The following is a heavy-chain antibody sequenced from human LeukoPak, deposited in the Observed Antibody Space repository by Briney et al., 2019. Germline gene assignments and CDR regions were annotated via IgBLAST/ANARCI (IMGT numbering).Heavy chain of an antibody. CDR1: GYSISSGYN. CDR3: ARGGGVGATYDY. J-gene: IGHJ4*02. V-gene: IGHV4-38-2*01. D-gene: IGHD1-26*01. Sequence: SETLSLTCAVSGYSISSGYNWGWVRQPPGKGLEWIGSIHHSGSTSYYPSLKSRLTISVDTSKNQFSLKLSSVTAADTAVYYCARGGGVGATYDYWGQGTLVTVSS. CDR2: IHHSGST.